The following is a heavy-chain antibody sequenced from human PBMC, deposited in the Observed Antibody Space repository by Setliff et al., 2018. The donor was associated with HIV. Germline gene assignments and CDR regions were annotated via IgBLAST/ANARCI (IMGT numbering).Heavy chain of an antibody. CDR3: VRAYDQDFQH. Sequence: ASVKVSCKASGGTFSSYAISWVRQAPGQGLEWMGGIIPISGTVNYAQKFWGRVTITTHESTSTAYMELSSLRSEDTAVYYCVRAYDQDFQHWGQGTVVTVSS. V-gene: IGHV1-69*05. CDR1: GGTFSSYA. D-gene: IGHD3-22*01. J-gene: IGHJ1*01. CDR2: IIPISGTV.